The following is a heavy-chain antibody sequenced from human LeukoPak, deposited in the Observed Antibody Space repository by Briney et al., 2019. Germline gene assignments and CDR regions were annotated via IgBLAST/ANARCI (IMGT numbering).Heavy chain of an antibody. J-gene: IGHJ6*03. D-gene: IGHD3-9*01. Sequence: ASVKVSCKASGGTFSSYAISWVRQAPGQGLEWMGGIIPIFGTANYAQKFQGRVTITADKSTSTAYMELSSLRSEDTAVYYCARGGELRYFDWLLPYYMDVWGKGTTVTVSS. CDR1: GGTFSSYA. CDR3: ARGGELRYFDWLLPYYMDV. V-gene: IGHV1-69*06. CDR2: IIPIFGTA.